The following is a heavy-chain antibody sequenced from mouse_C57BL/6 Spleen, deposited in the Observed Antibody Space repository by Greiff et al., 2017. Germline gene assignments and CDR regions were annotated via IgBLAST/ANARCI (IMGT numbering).Heavy chain of an antibody. J-gene: IGHJ1*03. D-gene: IGHD1-1*01. CDR1: GYTFTDYN. Sequence: VQLQQSGPELVKPGASVKIPCKASGYTFTDYNMDWVKQSHGKSLEWIGDINPNNGGTIYNQKFKGKATLTVDQSSSTAYMELRSLTSEDTAVYYCAIGSRSARYFDVWGTGTTVTVAS. V-gene: IGHV1-18*01. CDR2: INPNNGGT. CDR3: AIGSRSARYFDV.